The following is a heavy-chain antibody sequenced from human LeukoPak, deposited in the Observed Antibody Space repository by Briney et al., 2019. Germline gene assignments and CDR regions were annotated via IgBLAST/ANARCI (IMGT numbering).Heavy chain of an antibody. D-gene: IGHD3-22*01. J-gene: IGHJ4*02. CDR2: INWNSGSI. CDR1: GFTFDDYV. Sequence: PGGSLRLSCAASGFTFDDYVMHWVRQAPGKGLEWVSGINWNSGSIGYADSVKGRFTISRDNAKNSLYLQMNSLRAEDTALYYCAKDIGSSGYYYPDYSGQGTLVTVSS. V-gene: IGHV3-9*01. CDR3: AKDIGSSGYYYPDY.